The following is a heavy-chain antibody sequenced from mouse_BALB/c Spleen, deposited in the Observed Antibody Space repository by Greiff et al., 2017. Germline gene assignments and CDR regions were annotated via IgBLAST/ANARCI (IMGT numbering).Heavy chain of an antibody. CDR2: IDPANGNT. V-gene: IGHV14-3*02. D-gene: IGHD4-1*01. J-gene: IGHJ2*01. Sequence: VQLQQSGAELVKPGASVKLSCTASGFNIKDTYMHWVKQRPEQGLEWIGRIDPANGNTKYDPKFQGKATITADTSSNTAYLQLSSLTSEDTAVYYCATNWDPFYFDYWGQGTTLTVSS. CDR3: ATNWDPFYFDY. CDR1: GFNIKDTY.